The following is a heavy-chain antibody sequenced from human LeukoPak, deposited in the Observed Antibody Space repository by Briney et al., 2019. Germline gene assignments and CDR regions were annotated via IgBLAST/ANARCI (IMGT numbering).Heavy chain of an antibody. J-gene: IGHJ4*02. CDR1: GGSISSYY. CDR3: ARKEWVPYYFDY. CDR2: IYTSGST. V-gene: IGHV4-4*07. Sequence: SETLSLTCTVSGGSISSYYWSWIRQPTGKGLEWIGRIYTSGSTNYNPSLKSRVTISVDTSKNQFSLMLTSVTAADTAVYYCARKEWVPYYFDYWGQGALVTVSS. D-gene: IGHD3-3*01.